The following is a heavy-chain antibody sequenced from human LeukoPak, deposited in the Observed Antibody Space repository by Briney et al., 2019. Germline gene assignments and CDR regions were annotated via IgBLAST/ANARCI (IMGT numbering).Heavy chain of an antibody. J-gene: IGHJ6*03. CDR1: GGSISSYY. CDR3: ARKSRPNCNHVYYYMGV. D-gene: IGHD1-1*01. CDR2: IYYSGST. V-gene: IGHV4-59*01. Sequence: SETLSLTCTVSGGSISSYYWSWIRQPPGKGLEWIGYIYYSGSTNYNPSLKSRVTISVDTSKNQFSLKLSSVTAADTAVYYCARKSRPNCNHVYYYMGVWGKGTTVTVSS.